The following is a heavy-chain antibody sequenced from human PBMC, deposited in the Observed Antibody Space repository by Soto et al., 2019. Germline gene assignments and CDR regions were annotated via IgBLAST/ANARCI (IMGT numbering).Heavy chain of an antibody. D-gene: IGHD3-22*01. CDR1: GFTFSDYY. J-gene: IGHJ1*01. CDR3: ARRDTSGYKAYSQY. Sequence: PGGSLRLSCAASGFTFSDYYMSWIRQAPGKGLEWVSYISSSGNTIYYADSVKGRFTISRDNAKNSLYLQMNSLRAEDTAVYYCARRDTSGYKAYSQYWGQGTLVTVSS. CDR2: ISSSGNTI. V-gene: IGHV3-11*01.